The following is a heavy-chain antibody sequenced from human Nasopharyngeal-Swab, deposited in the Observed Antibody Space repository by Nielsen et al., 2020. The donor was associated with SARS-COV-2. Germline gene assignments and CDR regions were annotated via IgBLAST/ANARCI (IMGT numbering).Heavy chain of an antibody. CDR2: ISISSSYI. J-gene: IGHJ6*02. D-gene: IGHD3-3*01. V-gene: IGHV3-21*01. CDR1: VFTFNHYT. Sequence: GSLKISCAASVFTFNHYTFTWVRQAPGKGLEWVSSISISSSYIYYADSVKGRFTISRDNAKNSLYLQMNSLRAEDTAVYYCARDGLDYDFWSAYFMDVWGQGTTVTVSS. CDR3: ARDGLDYDFWSAYFMDV.